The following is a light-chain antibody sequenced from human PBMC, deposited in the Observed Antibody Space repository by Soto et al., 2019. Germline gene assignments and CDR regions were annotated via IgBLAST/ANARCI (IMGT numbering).Light chain of an antibody. CDR1: QSVSSS. J-gene: IGKJ5*01. CDR2: DAS. V-gene: IGKV3-11*01. Sequence: EIVLTQSPATLSLSPGERATLSCRASQSVSSSLAWYQQKPGQAPRLLIYDASVRATGTPARFSGSGSGTAFTPTISSLEPEDFALYYCQQRSTWPTFGQGTRLEIK. CDR3: QQRSTWPT.